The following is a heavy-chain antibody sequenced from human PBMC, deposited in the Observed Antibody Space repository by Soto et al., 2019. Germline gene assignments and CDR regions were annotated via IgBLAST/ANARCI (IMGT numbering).Heavy chain of an antibody. Sequence: ASVKFAWKTSGYTFSNYAISWVRQAPGQGLECMGWVSPYNGNANYTKKFQGRVSMTTDTXXPXXXMXLXXLTXDXTTIYYCARAISLIMAAPAYWGQGNLVTVAS. J-gene: IGHJ4*02. D-gene: IGHD2-8*01. CDR1: GYTFSNYA. CDR2: VSPYNGNA. V-gene: IGHV1-18*04. CDR3: ARAISLIMAAPAY.